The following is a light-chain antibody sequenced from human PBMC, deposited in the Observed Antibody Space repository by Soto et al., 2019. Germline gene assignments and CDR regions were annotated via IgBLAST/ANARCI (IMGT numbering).Light chain of an antibody. V-gene: IGLV4-69*01. J-gene: IGLJ2*01. CDR2: VNSDGSH. CDR1: SGHSSSA. Sequence: QAVVTQSPSASASLGASVKLTCTLSSGHSSSAIAWHQQQPEKGPRYLMKVNSDGSHSKGDGIPDRFSGSSSGAERYLTISSLQSEDEADYYCQTWGTGIQVFGGGTKVTVL. CDR3: QTWGTGIQV.